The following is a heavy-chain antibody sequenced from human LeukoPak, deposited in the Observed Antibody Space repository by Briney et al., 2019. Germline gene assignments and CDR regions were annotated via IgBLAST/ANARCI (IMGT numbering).Heavy chain of an antibody. V-gene: IGHV1-2*02. D-gene: IGHD4-17*01. CDR1: GYTFTGYY. J-gene: IGHJ4*02. CDR2: INPNSGGT. Sequence: ASVKVSCKASGYTFTGYYMHWVRQAPGQGLEWMGWINPNSGGTNYAQKFQGRVTMTSDTSISTAYMELSRLRSDDTAVYYCARAVPTVTETAQVDYWGQGTLVTVSS. CDR3: ARAVPTVTETAQVDY.